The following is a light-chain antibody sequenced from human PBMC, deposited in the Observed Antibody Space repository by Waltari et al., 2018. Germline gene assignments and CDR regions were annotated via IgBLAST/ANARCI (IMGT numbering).Light chain of an antibody. CDR3: SSQSSNDVVL. CDR1: SNDVGGYNS. V-gene: IGLV2-14*01. CDR2: YVS. Sequence: QSALTQPASVSGSPGQSVTISCAGTSNDVGGYNSVSWYQEHPGKAPRVIIYYVSERPSVVSGRFSGSKSGNTASLTITGLQAEDEADYYCSSQSSNDVVLFGGGTKLTVL. J-gene: IGLJ2*01.